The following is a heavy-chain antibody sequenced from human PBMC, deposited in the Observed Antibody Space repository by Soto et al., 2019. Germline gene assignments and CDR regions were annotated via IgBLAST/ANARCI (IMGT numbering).Heavy chain of an antibody. J-gene: IGHJ6*02. Sequence: PGGSLRLSCAASGFTFSSYSMNWVRQAPGKGLEWVSYISSSSSTIYYADSVKGRFTISRDNAKNSLYLQMNSLRDEDTAVYYCARQEDYDFWSGYYFPEYYYGMAVWGHGTTVPVSS. CDR2: ISSSSSTI. CDR3: ARQEDYDFWSGYYFPEYYYGMAV. D-gene: IGHD3-3*01. CDR1: GFTFSSYS. V-gene: IGHV3-48*02.